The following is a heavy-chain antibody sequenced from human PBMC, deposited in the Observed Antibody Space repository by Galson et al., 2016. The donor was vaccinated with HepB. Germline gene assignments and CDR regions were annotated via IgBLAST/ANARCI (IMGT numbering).Heavy chain of an antibody. CDR2: IIPIFGSA. J-gene: IGHJ6*02. Sequence: SVKVSCKASGGTFTTYTITWVRQAPGQGLEWMGGIIPIFGSANYAQKFQGRVTITADKSTSTTYMELSSLGSKDTAVYYGYYGMDVWGQGTTVTVSS. CDR3: YYGMDV. CDR1: GGTFTTYT. V-gene: IGHV1-69*06.